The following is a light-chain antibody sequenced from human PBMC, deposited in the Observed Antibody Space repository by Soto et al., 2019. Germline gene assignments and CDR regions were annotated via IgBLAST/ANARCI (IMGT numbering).Light chain of an antibody. CDR2: DAS. J-gene: IGKJ4*01. V-gene: IGKV3-20*01. Sequence: EIVLTQSPATLSLSPGERATLSFRASQSVSSYLAWYQQKPGQAPRLLIYDASNRATGIPARFSGSGSGTDFTLTISRLEPEDFAVYYCQQYGSSPLTFGGGTKVDI. CDR1: QSVSSY. CDR3: QQYGSSPLT.